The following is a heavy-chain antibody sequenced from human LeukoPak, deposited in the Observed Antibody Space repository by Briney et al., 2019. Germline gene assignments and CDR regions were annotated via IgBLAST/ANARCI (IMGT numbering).Heavy chain of an antibody. D-gene: IGHD2-15*01. J-gene: IGHJ5*02. V-gene: IGHV4-34*01. CDR2: INHSGST. Sequence: SETLSLTCAVYGGSFSGYYWSWIRQPPGKGLEWIGEINHSGSTNYNPSLKSRVTISVDTSKNQFSLKLSSVTAADTADYYCARLRCDTCYPNWFDPWGQGTLVTVSS. CDR3: ARLRCDTCYPNWFDP. CDR1: GGSFSGYY.